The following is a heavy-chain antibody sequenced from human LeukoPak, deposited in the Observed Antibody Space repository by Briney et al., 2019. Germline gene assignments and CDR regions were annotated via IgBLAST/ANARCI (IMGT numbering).Heavy chain of an antibody. V-gene: IGHV3-21*01. Sequence: PGGSLRLSCAASGFTFSSYSMNWVRQAPGKGLEWVSSISSSSSYIYYADSVKGRFTISRDNAKNSLYLQMNSLRAEDTAVYYCARGDQRNPYFDYWGQGTLVTVSS. CDR1: GFTFSSYS. CDR2: ISSSSSYI. D-gene: IGHD1-14*01. J-gene: IGHJ4*02. CDR3: ARGDQRNPYFDY.